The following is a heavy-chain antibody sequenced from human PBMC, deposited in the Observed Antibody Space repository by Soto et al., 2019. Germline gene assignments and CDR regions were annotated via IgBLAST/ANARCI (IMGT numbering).Heavy chain of an antibody. CDR2: ISGSGGST. V-gene: IGHV3-23*01. D-gene: IGHD3-3*01. CDR3: AKVELRFLEWLPFYYYYGMDV. Sequence: GSLRLSWAAPGFSFSSYAMSWVRQAPERGLEWVSAISGSGGSTYYADSVKGRFTISRDNSKNTLYLQMKSLRDEDTAVYYCAKVELRFLEWLPFYYYYGMDVWGQGTTVTVSS. J-gene: IGHJ6*02. CDR1: GFSFSSYA.